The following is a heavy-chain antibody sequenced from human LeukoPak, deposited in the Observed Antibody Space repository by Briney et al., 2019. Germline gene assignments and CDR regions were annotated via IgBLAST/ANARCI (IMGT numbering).Heavy chain of an antibody. Sequence: TSETLSLTCTVFGGSISNYYWSWIRQPPGKGLEWIGYIYYSGSTNYNPSLKSRVTISVDTSKNQFSLKLSSVTAADTAVYYCARRAPYSYEWSTLDYWGQGTLVTVSS. D-gene: IGHD5-18*01. CDR2: IYYSGST. V-gene: IGHV4-59*08. J-gene: IGHJ4*02. CDR1: GGSISNYY. CDR3: ARRAPYSYEWSTLDY.